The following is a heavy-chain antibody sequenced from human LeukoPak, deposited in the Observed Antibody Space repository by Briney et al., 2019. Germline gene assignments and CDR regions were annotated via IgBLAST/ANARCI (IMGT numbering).Heavy chain of an antibody. CDR3: ARDVLVDYYYYYMDV. J-gene: IGHJ6*03. CDR2: IHTSGST. D-gene: IGHD2-21*01. V-gene: IGHV4-61*02. CDR1: GGSISGGSYY. Sequence: PSQTLSLTCTVSGGSISGGSYYWSWIRQPAGKGLEWIGRIHTSGSTNYNPSLKRRVTISVDTSKHQFSLKLSSVTAADTAVYYCARDVLVDYYYYYMDVWGKGTTVTVSS.